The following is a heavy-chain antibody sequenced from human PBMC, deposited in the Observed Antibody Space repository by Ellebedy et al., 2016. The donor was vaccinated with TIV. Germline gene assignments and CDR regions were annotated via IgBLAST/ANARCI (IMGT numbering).Heavy chain of an antibody. D-gene: IGHD6-13*01. CDR2: INAGNGNT. Sequence: ASVKVSCKASGYTFTGYYMHWVRQVPGQGLEWMGWINAGNGNTKYSQKFQGRVTITRDTSASTAYMELSSLRSEDTAVYYCARVPWTLAADWGQGTLVTVSS. J-gene: IGHJ4*02. CDR3: ARVPWTLAAD. V-gene: IGHV1-3*01. CDR1: GYTFTGYY.